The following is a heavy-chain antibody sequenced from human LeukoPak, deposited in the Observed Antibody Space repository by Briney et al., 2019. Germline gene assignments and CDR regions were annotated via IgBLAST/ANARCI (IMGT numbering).Heavy chain of an antibody. CDR3: ARDLHFYYYGMDV. CDR1: GYTFTSYG. D-gene: IGHD3-3*02. V-gene: IGHV1-18*01. Sequence: ASVTVSCTASGYTFTSYGISWVRQAPGQGLEWMGWISAYNGNTNYAQKLQGRVTMTTDTSTSTAYMELRSLRSDDTAVYYCARDLHFYYYGMDVWGQGTTVTVSS. CDR2: ISAYNGNT. J-gene: IGHJ6*02.